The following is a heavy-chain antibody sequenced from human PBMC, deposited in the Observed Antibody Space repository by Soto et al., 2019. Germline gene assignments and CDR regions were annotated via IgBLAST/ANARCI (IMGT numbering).Heavy chain of an antibody. CDR3: ARGALSILTGYLFDY. D-gene: IGHD3-9*01. CDR1: GGYISSYY. Sequence: PSETLSLTCTVSGGYISSYYWSWIRQPPGKGLEWIGYIYYSGSTNYNPSLKSRVTISVDTSKNQFSLKLSSVTAADTAVYYCARGALSILTGYLFDYWGQGTLVTVSS. CDR2: IYYSGST. J-gene: IGHJ4*02. V-gene: IGHV4-59*01.